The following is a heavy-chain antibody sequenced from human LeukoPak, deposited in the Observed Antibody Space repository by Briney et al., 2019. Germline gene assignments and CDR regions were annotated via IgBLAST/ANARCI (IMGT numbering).Heavy chain of an antibody. CDR2: IYYSGST. J-gene: IGHJ3*02. V-gene: IGHV4-38-2*02. CDR1: GFSVSSVYY. Sequence: PSETLSLTCTVSGFSVSSVYYWGWIRQPPGKGLEWIGSIYYSGSTYYNPSLKSRVTISVDTSKNQFSLKLSSVTAADTAVYYCARSWAGYCSGGSCSPDAFDIWGQGTMVTVSS. CDR3: ARSWAGYCSGGSCSPDAFDI. D-gene: IGHD2-15*01.